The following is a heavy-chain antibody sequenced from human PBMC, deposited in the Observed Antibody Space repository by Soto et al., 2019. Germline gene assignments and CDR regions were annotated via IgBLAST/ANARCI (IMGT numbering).Heavy chain of an antibody. CDR2: IYYSGST. V-gene: IGHV4-39*01. Sequence: SSETLSLTCTVSGGSISSSSYYWGWIRQPPGKGLEWIGSIYYSGSTYYNPSLKSRVTISVDTSKNQFSLKLSSVTAADTAVYYCAGLNLGIRQYYYYYYGMDVWGQGTTVTVS. J-gene: IGHJ6*02. CDR3: AGLNLGIRQYYYYYYGMDV. D-gene: IGHD7-27*01. CDR1: GGSISSSSYY.